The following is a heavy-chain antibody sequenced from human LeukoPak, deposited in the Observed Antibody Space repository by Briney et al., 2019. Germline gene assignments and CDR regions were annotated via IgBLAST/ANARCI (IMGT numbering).Heavy chain of an antibody. J-gene: IGHJ4*02. V-gene: IGHV1-2*06. CDR3: ARDFDWLPFDY. Sequence: GASVKVSCKASGGTFSSYAIGWVRQAPGQGLEWMGRINPNSGATNYAQKFQGRVTMTTDTSISTAYMELSSLRFDDTAVYYCARDFDWLPFDYWGQGTLVTVSS. CDR2: INPNSGAT. D-gene: IGHD3-9*01. CDR1: GGTFSSYA.